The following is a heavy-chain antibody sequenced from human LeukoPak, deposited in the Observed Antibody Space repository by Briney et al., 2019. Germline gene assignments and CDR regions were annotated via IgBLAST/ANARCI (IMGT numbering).Heavy chain of an antibody. Sequence: GGSLRLSCAASGFTFSSYSMNWVRQAPGKGLEWVSFIYSGTTHYSYSVKGRFTISRDNSKNTLYLQMNSLRAEDTAVYYCARRAGAYSHPYDYWGQGTLVTVSS. CDR2: IYSGTT. V-gene: IGHV3-53*01. D-gene: IGHD4/OR15-4a*01. CDR1: GFTFSSYS. CDR3: ARRAGAYSHPYDY. J-gene: IGHJ4*02.